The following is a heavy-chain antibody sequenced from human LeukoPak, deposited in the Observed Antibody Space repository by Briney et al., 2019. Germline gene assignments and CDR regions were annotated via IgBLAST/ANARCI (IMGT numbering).Heavy chain of an antibody. CDR3: TRDES. CDR1: GFTFSIYW. CDR2: IKEDGSEK. Sequence: GGSLRLSCEGSGFTFSIYWMSWVRQAPGKGLEWVANIKEDGSEKYYVDSVKGRFTISKDNAKNPLYLQMNSLRAEDTAVYYCTRDESWGQGTLVTVSS. J-gene: IGHJ4*02. V-gene: IGHV3-7*01.